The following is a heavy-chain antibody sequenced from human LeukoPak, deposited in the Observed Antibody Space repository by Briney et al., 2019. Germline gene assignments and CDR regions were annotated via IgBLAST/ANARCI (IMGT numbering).Heavy chain of an antibody. D-gene: IGHD5-12*01. J-gene: IGHJ4*02. CDR3: ARESENSGYEFDY. Sequence: GGSLRLSCAASGFSFSSHWMHWVRQAPGRGLVWVSRINSDGSTTVYADSVKGRLTISRDNAKNTLYLQMDSLRVEDTAVYYCARESENSGYEFDYWGQGTLVTVSS. V-gene: IGHV3-74*01. CDR1: GFSFSSHW. CDR2: INSDGSTT.